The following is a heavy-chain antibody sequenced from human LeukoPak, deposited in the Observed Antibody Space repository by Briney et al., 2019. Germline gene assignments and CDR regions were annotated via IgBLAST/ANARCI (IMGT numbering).Heavy chain of an antibody. V-gene: IGHV4-4*07. CDR1: GGSISSYY. J-gene: IGHJ4*02. D-gene: IGHD3-10*01. CDR2: IYTSGST. Sequence: PSETLSLTCTVSGGSISSYYWSWIRQPAGKGLEWIGRIYTSGSTNYNPSLKSRVTMSVDTSKNQLSLKLSSVTAADTAVYYCARDAYYYGSGSPYFDYWGQGTLVTVSS. CDR3: ARDAYYYGSGSPYFDY.